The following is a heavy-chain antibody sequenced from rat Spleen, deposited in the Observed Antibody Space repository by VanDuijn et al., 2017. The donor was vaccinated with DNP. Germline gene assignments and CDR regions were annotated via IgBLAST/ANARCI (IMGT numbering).Heavy chain of an antibody. D-gene: IGHD1-11*01. CDR1: GYSITSCC. Sequence: EVQLQESGPGLVEPSQSLSLTCSVTGYSITSCCRWTWIRKFPGNKMAWIGHISYSGRTTYNPSLKSRISISRDTSKNQFFLQLNSVSTDDTATYYCARWRIGPHYFDYWGQGVMVTVSS. V-gene: IGHV3-1*01. CDR3: ARWRIGPHYFDY. CDR2: ISYSGRT. J-gene: IGHJ2*01.